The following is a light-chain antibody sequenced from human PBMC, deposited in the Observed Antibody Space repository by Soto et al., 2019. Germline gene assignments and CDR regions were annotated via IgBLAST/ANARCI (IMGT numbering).Light chain of an antibody. CDR1: QSINNY. CDR3: QQYHNWPPIT. Sequence: TPSPATLSLSPWDTATLSFRAGQSINNYLAWYQQKLGQAPRLLIYGASTRATGIPARFSGSGSGTEFTLTISSLQSEDFAIYYCQQYHNWPPITFGQGTRLEIK. CDR2: GAS. J-gene: IGKJ5*01. V-gene: IGKV3D-15*01.